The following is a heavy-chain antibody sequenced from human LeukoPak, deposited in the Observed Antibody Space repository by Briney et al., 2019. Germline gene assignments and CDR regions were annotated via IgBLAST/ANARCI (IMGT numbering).Heavy chain of an antibody. CDR2: VSSSGGRT. J-gene: IGHJ6*02. V-gene: IGHV3-23*01. Sequence: GGSLRLSCAASGFTFSSYAMSWVRQAPGKGLEWVSTVSSSGGRTYYADSVKGRFTISRDNSKNTLYLQMNSLRVEDTAVYYCADPPTKDVWGQGTTVTVSS. CDR3: ADPPTKDV. D-gene: IGHD1-1*01. CDR1: GFTFSSYA.